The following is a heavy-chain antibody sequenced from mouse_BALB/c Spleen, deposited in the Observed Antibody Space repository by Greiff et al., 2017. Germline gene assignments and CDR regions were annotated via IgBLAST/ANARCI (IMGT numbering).Heavy chain of an antibody. Sequence: VQLQQSGAELVRSGASVKLSCTASGFNIKDYYMHWVKQRSEQGLEWIGWIDPENGDTEYAPKFQGKATMTADTSSNTAYLQLSSLTSEDTAVYYCNAWTTANGYWGQGTTLTVSS. J-gene: IGHJ2*01. D-gene: IGHD1-2*01. V-gene: IGHV14-4*02. CDR2: IDPENGDT. CDR3: NAWTTANGY. CDR1: GFNIKDYY.